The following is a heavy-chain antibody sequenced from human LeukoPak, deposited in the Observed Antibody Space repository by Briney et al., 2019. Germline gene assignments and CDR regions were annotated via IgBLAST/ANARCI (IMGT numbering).Heavy chain of an antibody. CDR2: INPNSGGT. Sequence: ASVKVSSKASGGTFSSYAISCVRQAPGQGLEWMGWINPNSGGTNYAQKFQGRVTMTRDTSISTAYMELSRLRSDDTAVYYCARFEGYYYYMDVWGKGTTVTVSS. J-gene: IGHJ6*03. CDR1: GGTFSSYA. CDR3: ARFEGYYYYMDV. V-gene: IGHV1-2*02.